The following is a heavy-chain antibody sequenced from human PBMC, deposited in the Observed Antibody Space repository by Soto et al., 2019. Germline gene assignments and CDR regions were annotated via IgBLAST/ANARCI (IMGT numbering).Heavy chain of an antibody. CDR3: ARVDTLEAQSRPLRFVPYGMDV. CDR1: GYTFTSYG. Sequence: QVQLVQSGAEVKKPGASVKVSCKAAGYTFTSYGISWVRQAPGQRLDWMGWISAYNGNTKYARKLQGRVTMTTDTSTSTAYMGLRSLRSDDTAVYYCARVDTLEAQSRPLRFVPYGMDVWGQGTTVSVSS. J-gene: IGHJ6*02. D-gene: IGHD6-6*01. CDR2: ISAYNGNT. V-gene: IGHV1-18*01.